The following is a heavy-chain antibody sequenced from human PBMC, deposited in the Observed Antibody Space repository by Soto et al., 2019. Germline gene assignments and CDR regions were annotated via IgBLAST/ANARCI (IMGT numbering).Heavy chain of an antibody. CDR3: ASASSRSSAADY. J-gene: IGHJ4*02. D-gene: IGHD6-6*01. Sequence: QVQLQESGPGLVKPSQTLSLTCSVSGESISSGGYHWSWIRHHPGKGLEWIGYIYDSESAYYNPSLKSRVTISMDTSKNHFAMRLSSVTAADTAVYYCASASSRSSAADYWGQGILVTVSA. V-gene: IGHV4-31*03. CDR2: IYDSESA. CDR1: GESISSGGYH.